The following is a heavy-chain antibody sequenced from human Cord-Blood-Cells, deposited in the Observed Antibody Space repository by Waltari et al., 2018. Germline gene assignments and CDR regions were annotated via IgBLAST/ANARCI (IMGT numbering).Heavy chain of an antibody. Sequence: QLQLQESGPGLVKPSETLSLTCTVSGGSISSSSYYWGWIRQPPGKGLEWIGSIYYSGSTYYNPSLKGRVTISVDTSKNQFSLKLSSVTAADTAVYYCARRVAAAGTDYWGQGTLVTVSS. CDR1: GGSISSSSYY. CDR3: ARRVAAAGTDY. V-gene: IGHV4-39*07. CDR2: IYYSGST. J-gene: IGHJ4*02. D-gene: IGHD6-13*01.